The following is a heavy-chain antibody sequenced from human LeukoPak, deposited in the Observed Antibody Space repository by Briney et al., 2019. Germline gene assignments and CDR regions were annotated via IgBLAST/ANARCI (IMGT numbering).Heavy chain of an antibody. V-gene: IGHV4-61*02. Sequence: PSETLSLTCTVSCVYISSGSHYWRWIQQPAGKRLEGMGRIYISGSTNYNPSLKSRVTISVDTSKNQFSLKLSSVSAADAAVYYCARQPAAPWFDPWGQGTLVTVSS. CDR2: IYISGST. J-gene: IGHJ5*02. CDR1: CVYISSGSHY. CDR3: ARQPAAPWFDP. D-gene: IGHD2-2*01.